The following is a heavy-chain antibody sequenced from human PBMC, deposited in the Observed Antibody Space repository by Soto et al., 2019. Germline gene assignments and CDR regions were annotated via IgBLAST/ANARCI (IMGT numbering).Heavy chain of an antibody. J-gene: IGHJ6*02. CDR3: ARDLWGYCGADCYPLDV. CDR2: MYKTGNT. D-gene: IGHD2-21*02. V-gene: IGHV4-59*01. CDR1: GGSISTYY. Sequence: SETLSLTCTVSGGSISTYYWSWIRQPPGKGLEWIGYMYKTGNTIYNPSLKSRVTISVDTSKNQFSLKLNSVTAADTAVYYCARDLWGYCGADCYPLDVWGQGTTVTSP.